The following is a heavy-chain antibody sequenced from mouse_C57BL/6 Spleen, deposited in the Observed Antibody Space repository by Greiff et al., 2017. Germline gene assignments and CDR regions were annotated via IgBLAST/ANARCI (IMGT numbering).Heavy chain of an antibody. J-gene: IGHJ4*01. Sequence: VQLQQSGPELVKPGASVKISCKASGYAFSSSWMNWVKQRPGKGLEWIGRIYPGDGDTNYNGKFKGKATLTADKSSSTAYMQLSSLTSENSAVYFCARHPGMDYWGQGTSVTVSS. CDR3: ARHPGMDY. V-gene: IGHV1-82*01. CDR1: GYAFSSSW. CDR2: IYPGDGDT.